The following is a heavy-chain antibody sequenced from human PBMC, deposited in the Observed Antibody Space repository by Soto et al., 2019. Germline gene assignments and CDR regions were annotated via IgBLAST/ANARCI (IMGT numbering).Heavy chain of an antibody. D-gene: IGHD2-21*01. CDR1: GFNLNDDY. J-gene: IGHJ5*02. Sequence: PGGSLRISFEASGFNLNDDYMSWIRQAPGKGLEWISYISPGSRFREFADSVKGRHTISRDNARNALYLQMTDVRVDDTAVYYCVRGGGGGHFDHWGQGTLVTVSS. V-gene: IGHV3-11*06. CDR3: VRGGGGGHFDH. CDR2: ISPGSRFR.